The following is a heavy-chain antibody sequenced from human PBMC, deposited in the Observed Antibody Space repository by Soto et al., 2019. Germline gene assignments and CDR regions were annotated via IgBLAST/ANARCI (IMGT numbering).Heavy chain of an antibody. V-gene: IGHV1-18*04. D-gene: IGHD5-12*01. Sequence: QLQLVQSGAEVERPGASVRVSCKAYGYPFSKYGISWIRQAPGQGLEWMGWIKPDNGDTNYAQKFQGRVTMTTETSSNTADMELRSLRSDDTAVYYCAASYDSGFDPWGQGTLVSVSS. CDR3: AASYDSGFDP. J-gene: IGHJ5*02. CDR1: GYPFSKYG. CDR2: IKPDNGDT.